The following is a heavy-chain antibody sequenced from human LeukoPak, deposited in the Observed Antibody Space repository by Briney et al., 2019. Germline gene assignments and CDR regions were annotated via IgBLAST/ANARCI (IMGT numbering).Heavy chain of an antibody. J-gene: IGHJ4*02. Sequence: PGGSLRLSCAASGFTFSDYYMSWIRQAPGKGLEWVSYISSSGSTIYYADSVKGRFTISRDNAKNSLYLLMNSLRAEDTAVYYCARVAYCGGDCYPYYFDYWGQGTLVTVSS. V-gene: IGHV3-11*01. CDR2: ISSSGSTI. CDR1: GFTFSDYY. CDR3: ARVAYCGGDCYPYYFDY. D-gene: IGHD2-21*02.